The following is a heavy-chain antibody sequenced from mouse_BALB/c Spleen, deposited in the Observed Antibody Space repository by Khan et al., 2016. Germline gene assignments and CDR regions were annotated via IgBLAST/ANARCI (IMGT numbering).Heavy chain of an antibody. CDR3: AYYGSRHYFDY. D-gene: IGHD1-1*01. J-gene: IGHJ2*01. CDR2: ILPGSGST. Sequence: QVQLKESGAELMKPGASVKISCKATGYTFSSYWIEWVKQRPGHGLEWIGEILPGSGSTNYNEKFKGKATFTADTSSNTAYMQLSSLTSEDSAVYYCAYYGSRHYFDYWGQGTTLTVSS. V-gene: IGHV1-9*01. CDR1: GYTFSSYW.